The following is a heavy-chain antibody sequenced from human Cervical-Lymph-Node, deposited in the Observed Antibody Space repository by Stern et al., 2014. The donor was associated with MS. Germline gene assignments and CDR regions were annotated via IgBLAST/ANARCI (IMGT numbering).Heavy chain of an antibody. CDR2: STPIFGTA. D-gene: IGHD2-15*01. J-gene: IGHJ6*02. Sequence: QVQLVQSGAEVKKPGSSVKVSCKAFGGTFSSYTMSWVRQAPGQGLEWMGRSTPIFGTANYAQKFQDRVTITADKFPSTAYMALNSLRSEDTAVYYCAREALLGGNYYALDVWGQGTTVTVSS. CDR1: GGTFSSYT. V-gene: IGHV1-69*08. CDR3: AREALLGGNYYALDV.